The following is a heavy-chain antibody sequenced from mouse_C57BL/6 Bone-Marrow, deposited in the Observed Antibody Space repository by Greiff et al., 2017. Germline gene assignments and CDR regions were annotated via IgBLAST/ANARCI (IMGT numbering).Heavy chain of an antibody. J-gene: IGHJ2*01. CDR1: GFTFTDYY. Sequence: VQLQQSGPDLVKPGASVKISCTASGFTFTDYYMNWVQQTHGKSLEWIGDINPNNGGTSYNQKFKGQATLTVDKSSSTAYMELRRLTSEDSAVYYCASHDCSGYFDYWGQGTTLTVSS. D-gene: IGHD1-1*01. CDR3: ASHDCSGYFDY. CDR2: INPNNGGT. V-gene: IGHV1-26*01.